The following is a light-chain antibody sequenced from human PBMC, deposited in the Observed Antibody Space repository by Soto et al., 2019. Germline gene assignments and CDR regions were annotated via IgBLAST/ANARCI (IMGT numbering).Light chain of an antibody. CDR2: DAS. J-gene: IGKJ4*01. Sequence: IVLTHYPATLSLSPGERATLACRASQSVSSYLAWYQQKPGQAPRLLIYDASNRATGITDRFSGSGSGTDFPLPISSLEPEDFAVYYCQQRSNWLTFGGGTKVDIK. V-gene: IGKV3-11*01. CDR3: QQRSNWLT. CDR1: QSVSSY.